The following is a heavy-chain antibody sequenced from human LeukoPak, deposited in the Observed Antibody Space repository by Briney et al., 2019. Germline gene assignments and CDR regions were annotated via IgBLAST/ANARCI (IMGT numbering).Heavy chain of an antibody. CDR3: ARDRRIAAAGTLSY. J-gene: IGHJ4*02. Sequence: GASVKVSCKASGYTVTSYGISWVRQAPGQGLEWMGWISAYNGNTNYAQKLQGRVTMTTDTSTSTAYMELRSLRSDDTAVYYCARDRRIAAAGTLSYWGQGTLVTVSS. CDR2: ISAYNGNT. V-gene: IGHV1-18*01. CDR1: GYTVTSYG. D-gene: IGHD6-13*01.